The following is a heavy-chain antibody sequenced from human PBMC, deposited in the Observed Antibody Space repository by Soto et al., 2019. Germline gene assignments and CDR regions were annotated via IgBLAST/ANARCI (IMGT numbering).Heavy chain of an antibody. CDR3: ARDASYYSLWSGYYPSRDGMDV. CDR1: GFTFSSFG. V-gene: IGHV3-33*01. CDR2: IWYDGIKT. Sequence: QVQVVESGGGVVQPGRSLRLSCAASGFTFSSFGMHWVRQAPGKGLEWVSLIWYDGIKTSYGDSVKGRFTISRDNSRNTVYLHMNSLRAHDTAVYYCARDASYYSLWSGYYPSRDGMDVWGQGTTVTVSS. D-gene: IGHD3-3*01. J-gene: IGHJ6*02.